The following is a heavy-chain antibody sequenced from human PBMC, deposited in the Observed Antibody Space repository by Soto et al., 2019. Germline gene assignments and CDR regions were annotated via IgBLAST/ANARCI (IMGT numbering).Heavy chain of an antibody. V-gene: IGHV3-30-3*01. Sequence: QVQLVESGGGVVQPGRSLRLSCAASGFTFSSYAMHWVRQAPGKGLEWVAVISYDGSNKYYADSVKGRFTISRDNSKNTLYLQMNSLRAEDTAVYYCARSWVRGVIITSSWFDPWGQGTLVTVSS. D-gene: IGHD3-10*01. CDR3: ARSWVRGVIITSSWFDP. CDR2: ISYDGSNK. J-gene: IGHJ5*02. CDR1: GFTFSSYA.